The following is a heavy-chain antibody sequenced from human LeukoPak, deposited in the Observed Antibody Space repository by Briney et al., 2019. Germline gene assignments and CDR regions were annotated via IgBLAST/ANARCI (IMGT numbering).Heavy chain of an antibody. CDR1: GFTFSSYA. Sequence: GGSLRLSCAASGFTFSSYAMSWVRQAPGKGLEWVSTISGSGGTTFYVDSVKGRFTISRDNSKNTLYLQMNSLRAEDTAVYYCARMPSGSLGYWGQGTLVTVSS. J-gene: IGHJ4*02. CDR3: ARMPSGSLGY. V-gene: IGHV3-23*01. CDR2: ISGSGGTT. D-gene: IGHD1-26*01.